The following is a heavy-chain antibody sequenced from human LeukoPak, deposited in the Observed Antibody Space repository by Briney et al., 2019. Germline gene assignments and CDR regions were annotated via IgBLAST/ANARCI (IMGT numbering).Heavy chain of an antibody. D-gene: IGHD6-19*01. J-gene: IGHJ4*02. CDR1: GFTFSSYW. Sequence: PGGSLRLSCVASGFTFSSYWMPWVRQAPGKGLEWVANLNQDGSEKYYVDSVKGRFTISRDNAMNLLYLQIKSLRAEDKAVYYCSRADRGPVAGTPDYWGQGTLVTVSS. V-gene: IGHV3-7*01. CDR3: SRADRGPVAGTPDY. CDR2: LNQDGSEK.